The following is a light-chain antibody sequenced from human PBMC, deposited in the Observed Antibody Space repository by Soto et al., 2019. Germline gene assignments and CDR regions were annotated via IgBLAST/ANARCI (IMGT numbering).Light chain of an antibody. Sequence: DIVMTQSPDSLAVSLGERATINCKSSQSVLYSSHNKHYLAWYQQKPGQPPKLLIYWASTRESGVPDRFSGSGSGTDFTLTISSLQAEDVAVYYCQQYYSTPWTFGQGTKVEIK. J-gene: IGKJ1*01. CDR3: QQYYSTPWT. V-gene: IGKV4-1*01. CDR2: WAS. CDR1: QSVLYSSHNKHY.